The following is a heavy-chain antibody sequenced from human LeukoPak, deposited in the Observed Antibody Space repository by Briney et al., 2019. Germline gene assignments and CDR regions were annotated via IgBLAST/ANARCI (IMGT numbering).Heavy chain of an antibody. CDR3: ARSLEVEYFDY. CDR2: ISSSSSYI. J-gene: IGHJ4*02. Sequence: GGSLRLSCGASGFTFSSYSMNWVRQAPGKGLEWVSSISSSSSYIYYADSVKGRFTISRDNAKNSLYLQMNSLRAEDTAVYYCARSLEVEYFDYWGQGTLVTVSS. D-gene: IGHD2-15*01. CDR1: GFTFSSYS. V-gene: IGHV3-21*01.